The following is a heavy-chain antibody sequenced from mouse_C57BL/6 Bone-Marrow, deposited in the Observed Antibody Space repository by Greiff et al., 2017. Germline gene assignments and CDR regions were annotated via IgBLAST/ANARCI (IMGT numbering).Heavy chain of an antibody. V-gene: IGHV3-1*01. D-gene: IGHD1-1*01. CDR2: ISYSGST. CDR1: GYSITSGYD. Sequence: VQLKESGPGMVKPSQSLSLTCTVTGYSITSGYDWHWIRHFPGNKLEWMGYISYSGSTNYNPSLKSRISITHDTSKNHFFLKLNSVTTEDTATYYCARGDYYGSSYVDWYFDVWGTGTTVTVSS. CDR3: ARGDYYGSSYVDWYFDV. J-gene: IGHJ1*03.